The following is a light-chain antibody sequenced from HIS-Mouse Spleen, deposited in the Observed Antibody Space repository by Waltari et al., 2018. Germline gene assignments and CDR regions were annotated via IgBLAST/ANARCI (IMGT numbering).Light chain of an antibody. V-gene: IGLV2-8*01. Sequence: QSALTQPPPASGSPGQSVTISCTGTSSDVGGYNYVPWYQQHPGKAPKLMIYEVSNRPSGVPDRFSGSKSGNTASLTVSGLQAEDEADYYCSSYAGSNNLVFGGGTKLTVL. CDR3: SSYAGSNNLV. J-gene: IGLJ2*01. CDR2: EVS. CDR1: SSDVGGYNY.